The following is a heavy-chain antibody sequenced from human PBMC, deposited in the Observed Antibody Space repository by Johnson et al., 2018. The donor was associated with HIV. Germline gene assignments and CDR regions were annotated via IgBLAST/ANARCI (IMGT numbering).Heavy chain of an antibody. D-gene: IGHD2-2*01. CDR3: VVAAFSEGAFDI. V-gene: IGHV3-30*04. Sequence: QVQLVESGGGVVQPGRSLRLSCAASGFTFSSYAMHWVRQAPGKGLEWVAIISYDGSNKYYADSVKGRFTISRDNSKNTFYLQMNSLRAEYTAVYYSVVAAFSEGAFDIWGQGTMVTVSS. CDR2: ISYDGSNK. CDR1: GFTFSSYA. J-gene: IGHJ3*02.